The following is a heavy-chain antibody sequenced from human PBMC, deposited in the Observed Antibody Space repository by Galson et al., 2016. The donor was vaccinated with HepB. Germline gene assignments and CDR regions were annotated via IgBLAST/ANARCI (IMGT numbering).Heavy chain of an antibody. J-gene: IGHJ4*02. CDR3: ARGVTGTPYFDF. V-gene: IGHV4-59*01. CDR2: VYKTGNT. D-gene: IGHD2-21*02. Sequence: SETLSLTCAVSGGSISSYFWSWVRQPPGKGLEWIGYVYKTGNTNYNPSLKSRVTVSVDTSKNQFSLDLRSVTTADTAVYYCARGVTGTPYFDFWGQGALVTVSS. CDR1: GGSISSYF.